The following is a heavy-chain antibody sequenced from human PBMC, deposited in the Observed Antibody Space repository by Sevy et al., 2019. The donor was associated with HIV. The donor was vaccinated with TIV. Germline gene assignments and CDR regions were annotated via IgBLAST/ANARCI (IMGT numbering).Heavy chain of an antibody. J-gene: IGHJ4*02. CDR1: GFTFSSYA. CDR2: ISGSGGST. D-gene: IGHD3-22*01. Sequence: GTLRLSCAASGFTFSSYAMSWVRQAPGKGLEWVSTISGSGGSTYYADSVKGRFTIPRDNFKNTLYLQMNSMRAEDTAVYYCAILGTYYYYGSGYYYQVPSDYWGQGTLVTVSS. V-gene: IGHV3-23*01. CDR3: AILGTYYYYGSGYYYQVPSDY.